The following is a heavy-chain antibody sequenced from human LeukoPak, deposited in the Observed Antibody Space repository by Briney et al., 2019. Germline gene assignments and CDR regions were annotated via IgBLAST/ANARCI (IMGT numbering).Heavy chain of an antibody. CDR3: ARGSNSVAY. CDR2: IYQSGSR. CDR1: GGSISSGGYS. Sequence: SETLSLTCVVSGGSISSGGYSWSWIRQPPGKGLEWIGYIYQSGSRNYNPSLKSRVSISVDRSKNQISLKPSSVTAADTAVYYCARGSNSVAYWGQGTLVTVSS. D-gene: IGHD4-23*01. V-gene: IGHV4-30-2*01. J-gene: IGHJ4*02.